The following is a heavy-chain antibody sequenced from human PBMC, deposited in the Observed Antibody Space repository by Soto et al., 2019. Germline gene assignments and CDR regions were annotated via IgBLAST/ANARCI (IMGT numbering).Heavy chain of an antibody. CDR3: AKYTVVVVAATPPAYYFDS. Sequence: EVPLLESGGGLVQPGGSLRLSCAASGFTFSSYAMSWVRQAPGKGLEWVSAISGSCGSTYYADSVKGRFTISRDNSKNTLYLQMTSRRAEDTAVYYCAKYTVVVVAATPPAYYFDSWGQGTLVTVSS. CDR2: ISGSCGST. V-gene: IGHV3-23*01. CDR1: GFTFSSYA. J-gene: IGHJ4*02. D-gene: IGHD2-15*01.